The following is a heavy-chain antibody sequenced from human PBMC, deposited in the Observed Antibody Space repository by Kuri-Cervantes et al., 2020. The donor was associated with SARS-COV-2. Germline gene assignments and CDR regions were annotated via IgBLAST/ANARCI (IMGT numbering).Heavy chain of an antibody. V-gene: IGHV3-74*01. CDR2: INPDGSYT. J-gene: IGHJ4*02. D-gene: IGHD1-1*01. Sequence: GESLKIPCAASGFTFSGHWIHWVRQAPGKGLVWVSRINPDGSYTNNADSVKGRFTLSRDNAKNMLFLQMNSLRAEDTAVYYCVRDGDHWNFDYWGQGTLVTVSS. CDR3: VRDGDHWNFDY. CDR1: GFTFSGHW.